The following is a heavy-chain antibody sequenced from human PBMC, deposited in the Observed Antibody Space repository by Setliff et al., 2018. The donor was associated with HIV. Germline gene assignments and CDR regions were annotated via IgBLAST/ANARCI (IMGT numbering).Heavy chain of an antibody. CDR3: ARGPPIVVVPAALLTFDY. CDR2: IIPMFGTT. J-gene: IGHJ4*02. CDR1: GVTFRRFA. V-gene: IGHV1-69*05. Sequence: SVKVSCKASGVTFRRFAFSWVRQAPGQGLERMGGIIPMFGTTNYAQKFQGRVTMTTDTSTSTDYMELRSLRSDDTAVYYCARGPPIVVVPAALLTFDYWGQGTLVTVSS. D-gene: IGHD2-2*01.